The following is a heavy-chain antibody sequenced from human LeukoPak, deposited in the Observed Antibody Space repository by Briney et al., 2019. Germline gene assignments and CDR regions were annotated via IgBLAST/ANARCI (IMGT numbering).Heavy chain of an antibody. Sequence: GGSLRLSCAASGFTFSSYAMSWVRQAPGKGLEWVSAISVSGGSSYYADSVKGRFTIYRDNYKNPLYLQMNSVRAEDTAVYYCAKGVVPGDPIDYWGQGNLVTVSS. D-gene: IGHD2-2*01. J-gene: IGHJ4*02. CDR1: GFTFSSYA. CDR2: ISVSGGSS. CDR3: AKGVVPGDPIDY. V-gene: IGHV3-23*01.